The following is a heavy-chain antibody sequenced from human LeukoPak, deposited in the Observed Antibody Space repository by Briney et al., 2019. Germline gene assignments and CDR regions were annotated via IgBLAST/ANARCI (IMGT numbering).Heavy chain of an antibody. D-gene: IGHD3-22*01. CDR3: AKDFLTYYYDSSGYYYDY. V-gene: IGHV3-30*18. Sequence: GGSLRLSCAASGFTFSSYGLTWVRQAPGKGLEWVAVISYEGSTIYYADSVKGRFTISRDNSKNTLYLQMNSLRAEDTAVYYCAKDFLTYYYDSSGYYYDYWGQGTLVTVSS. CDR1: GFTFSSYG. J-gene: IGHJ4*02. CDR2: ISYEGSTI.